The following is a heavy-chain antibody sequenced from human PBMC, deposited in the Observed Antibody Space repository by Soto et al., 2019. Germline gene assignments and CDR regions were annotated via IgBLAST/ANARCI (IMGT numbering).Heavy chain of an antibody. CDR3: ARQGGYHHNWCDP. D-gene: IGHD3-16*02. Sequence: SETLSLTCTVSGGSISSSSYYWGWIRQPPGKGLEWIGSIYYSGSTYYNPSLKSRVTISVDTSKNQFSLKLSSVTAADTAVYYCARQGGYHHNWCDPWGQGTLDTVSS. CDR2: IYYSGST. V-gene: IGHV4-39*01. J-gene: IGHJ5*02. CDR1: GGSISSSSYY.